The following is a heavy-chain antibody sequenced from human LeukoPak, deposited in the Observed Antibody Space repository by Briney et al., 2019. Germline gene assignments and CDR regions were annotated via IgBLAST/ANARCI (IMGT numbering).Heavy chain of an antibody. CDR3: ARSIVGADAFHF. CDR2: ISPYNGNT. J-gene: IGHJ3*01. D-gene: IGHD1-26*01. CDR1: GYTFTSYD. V-gene: IGHV1-18*01. Sequence: ASVKVSCKASGYTFTSYDIIWVRQSPGHGLEWMGWISPYNGNTNYAPNLQGRVTMTSDTSTNTAYMELRSLRSDDTAVYFCARSIVGADAFHFWGQGTLLTVSS.